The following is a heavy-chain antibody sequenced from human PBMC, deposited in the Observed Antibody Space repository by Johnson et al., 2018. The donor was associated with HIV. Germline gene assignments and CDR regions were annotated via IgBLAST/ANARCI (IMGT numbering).Heavy chain of an antibody. CDR1: GFTVRNNY. V-gene: IGHV3-66*02. D-gene: IGHD6-19*01. Sequence: EVQLVESGGGVVQPGRSLRLSCAVSGFTVRNNYMSWVRQAPGKGLAWVSLIYSGGLTYYADSVMGRFTISRDNSKNTLYLQMNSLRAEDTAVYYCASVIAVAGTLLDAFDIWGQGTVVTVSS. J-gene: IGHJ3*02. CDR2: IYSGGLT. CDR3: ASVIAVAGTLLDAFDI.